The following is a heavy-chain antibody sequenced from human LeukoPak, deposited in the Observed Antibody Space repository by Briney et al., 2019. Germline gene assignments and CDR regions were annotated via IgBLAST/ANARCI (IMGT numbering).Heavy chain of an antibody. V-gene: IGHV3-11*01. CDR1: GFTFSDYY. D-gene: IGHD3-10*01. CDR2: LSSSGSTI. CDR3: ASRGDYYYGMDV. Sequence: GGSLRLSCAASGFTFSDYYMSWSRQAPGKGLEWGSYLSSSGSTIYYADSVKGRFTISRENAKNSLYLQMSSLRAEDTAVYYCASRGDYYYGMDVWGQGTTVTVSS. J-gene: IGHJ6*02.